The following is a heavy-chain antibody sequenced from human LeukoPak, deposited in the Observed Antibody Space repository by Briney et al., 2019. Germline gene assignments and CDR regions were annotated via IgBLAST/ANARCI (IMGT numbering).Heavy chain of an antibody. D-gene: IGHD4-17*01. CDR3: AKDIGDYGDYPDF. V-gene: IGHV3-23*01. J-gene: IGHJ4*02. Sequence: GGSLRLSCAASGFTFSDYAMTCVRQAPGKGLEWVATISSSGGSAHSADSVKGRFTISRDNSKKTLYLHMNSLRAGDTAVFFCAKDIGDYGDYPDFWGQGTLVIVSS. CDR2: ISSSGGSA. CDR1: GFTFSDYA.